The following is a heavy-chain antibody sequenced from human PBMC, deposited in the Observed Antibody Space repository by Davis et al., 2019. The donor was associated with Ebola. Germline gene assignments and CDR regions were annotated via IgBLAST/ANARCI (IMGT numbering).Heavy chain of an antibody. V-gene: IGHV3-21*01. CDR2: ISSSSSYI. Sequence: PGGSLRLSCAASGFTFSSYSINWVRQAPGKGLEWVSFISSSSSYIYYADSVKGRFTISRDNAKNSLYLQMNSLRAEDTAVYYCACWDEYHDSRGYYYFDYWGQGTLVTVSS. D-gene: IGHD3-22*01. J-gene: IGHJ4*02. CDR1: GFTFSSYS. CDR3: ACWDEYHDSRGYYYFDY.